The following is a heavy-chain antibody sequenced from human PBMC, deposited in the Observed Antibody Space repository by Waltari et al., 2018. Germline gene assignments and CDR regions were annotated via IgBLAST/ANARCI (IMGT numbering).Heavy chain of an antibody. CDR3: ARCLYSGTGIDL. CDR2: VSPDETTT. Sequence: TLSAYWMHWVRRVPGKGLLWVARVSPDETTTDYADSVKGRFTISRDNGRNMLFLQMNGLRGEDTAAYYCARCLYSGTGIDLWGQGTQVTVSS. D-gene: IGHD5-12*01. V-gene: IGHV3-74*01. J-gene: IGHJ5*02. CDR1: TLSAYW.